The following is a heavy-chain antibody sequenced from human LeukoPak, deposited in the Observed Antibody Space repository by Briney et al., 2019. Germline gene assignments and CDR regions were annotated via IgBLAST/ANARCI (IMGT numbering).Heavy chain of an antibody. J-gene: IGHJ4*02. CDR1: GGSISSGGYS. CDR2: IYHSGST. Sequence: SETLSLTCAVSGGSISSGGYSWSWIRQPPGKGLEWIGYIYHSGSTYYNPSLKSRVTISVDRSKNQFSLKLSSVTAADTAVYYCARGDTAMEPFDYWGQGTLVTVSS. V-gene: IGHV4-30-2*01. CDR3: ARGDTAMEPFDY. D-gene: IGHD5-18*01.